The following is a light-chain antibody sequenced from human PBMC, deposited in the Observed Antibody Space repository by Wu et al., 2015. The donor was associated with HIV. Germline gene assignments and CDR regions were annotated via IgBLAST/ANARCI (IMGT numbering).Light chain of an antibody. CDR3: QQYNSFSLT. Sequence: DIQMTQSPSTLSASVGDRVTITCRASQSISSWLAWYQQKPGKAPKLLIYKASSLESGVPSRFSGSGSGTEFSLAISSLQPDDFATYYCQQYNSFSLTFGGGTKV. V-gene: IGKV1-5*03. CDR1: QSISSW. CDR2: KAS. J-gene: IGKJ4*01.